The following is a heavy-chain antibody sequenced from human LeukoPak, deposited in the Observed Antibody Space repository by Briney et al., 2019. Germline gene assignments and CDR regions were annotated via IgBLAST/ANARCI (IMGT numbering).Heavy chain of an antibody. CDR1: GFTFSSYG. D-gene: IGHD6-13*01. Sequence: GGSLRLSCAASGFTFSSYGMHWVRQAPGKGLEWVAFIRYDGSNKYYADSVKGRFTISRGNSKNTLYLQINSLRAEDTAVYYCAKDFHSSSWYVYYYYGMDVWGQGTTVTVSS. V-gene: IGHV3-30*02. CDR2: IRYDGSNK. CDR3: AKDFHSSSWYVYYYYGMDV. J-gene: IGHJ6*02.